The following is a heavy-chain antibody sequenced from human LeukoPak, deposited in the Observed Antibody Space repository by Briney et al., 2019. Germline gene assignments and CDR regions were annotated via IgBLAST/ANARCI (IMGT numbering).Heavy chain of an antibody. V-gene: IGHV4-4*02. D-gene: IGHD3-16*02. CDR3: AREAIDYVWGSYRYPLRWFDP. CDR1: GGSISSTNW. CDR2: IYYTGTA. J-gene: IGHJ5*02. Sequence: SETLSLTCAVSGGSISSTNWWSWVRQSPGKGLEWIGEIYYTGTANYNASLKSRVSMSVDKSKNQFSLKLSSVTAADTAVYYCAREAIDYVWGSYRYPLRWFDPWGQGTLVTVSS.